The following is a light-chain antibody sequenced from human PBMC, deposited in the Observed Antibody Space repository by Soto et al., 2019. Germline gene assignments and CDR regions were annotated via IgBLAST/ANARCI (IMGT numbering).Light chain of an antibody. V-gene: IGKV3-20*01. CDR3: QQYGSSPKT. Sequence: EIVLTQSPGTLSLSPVERATLSCMASQSVSSSYLAWYQQKPGQAPRLLIYGASSRATGIPDRFSGSGSGTDLTLTISRLEPEDFAVYYCQQYGSSPKTFGQGTKVDIK. CDR2: GAS. CDR1: QSVSSSY. J-gene: IGKJ1*01.